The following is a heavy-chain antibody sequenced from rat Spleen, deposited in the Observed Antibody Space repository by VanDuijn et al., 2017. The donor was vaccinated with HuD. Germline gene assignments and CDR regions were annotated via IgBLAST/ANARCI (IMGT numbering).Heavy chain of an antibody. J-gene: IGHJ1*01. Sequence: EVQLKESGPGLVQPSQTLSLTCTVSGFSLTDYSVHWLRQPPGKGLEWMGVMWSGGSTAYNSGLKSRLSISRDTSKSQVFLKVNSLQTEDTAIYYCARTGSWWYFDFWGPGTMVTVSS. V-gene: IGHV2S63*01. CDR1: GFSLTDYS. CDR3: ARTGSWWYFDF. D-gene: IGHD5-1*01. CDR2: MWSGGST.